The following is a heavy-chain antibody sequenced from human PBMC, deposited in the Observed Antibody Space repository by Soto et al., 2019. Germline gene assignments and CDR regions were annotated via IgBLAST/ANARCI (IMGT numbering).Heavy chain of an antibody. CDR2: IDHSGST. CDR3: ARGQKKSSSSRILPTETTWFDP. D-gene: IGHD2-2*01. V-gene: IGHV4-34*01. Sequence: PSGTLSLTCAVSGGSFSGYYWSWIRKPPGTGLEWIGEIDHSGSTKYNPSLKSRVIISVDTSKKQFSLKVSSVTVADTAVYYCARGQKKSSSSRILPTETTWFDPWGQGTLVTVSS. J-gene: IGHJ5*02. CDR1: GGSFSGYY.